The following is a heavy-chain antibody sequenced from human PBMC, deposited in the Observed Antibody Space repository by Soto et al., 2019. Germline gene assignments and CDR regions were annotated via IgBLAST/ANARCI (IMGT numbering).Heavy chain of an antibody. CDR3: GKSFFVFGVATHGDYFVY. V-gene: IGHV3-23*01. Sequence: PGGSLRLSCPASGFTFSSYAMSWVRQAPGKGLDLVSAIIGSGGSTYYSASVKGRFTNSEDKSKNTLYLQMNSLNAEDTAVYYFGKSFFVFGVATHGDYFVYGGQGSLVTVSS. J-gene: IGHJ4*02. D-gene: IGHD3-3*01. CDR1: GFTFSSYA. CDR2: IIGSGGST.